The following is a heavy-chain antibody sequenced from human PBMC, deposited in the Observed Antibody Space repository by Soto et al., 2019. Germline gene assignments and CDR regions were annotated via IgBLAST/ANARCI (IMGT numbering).Heavy chain of an antibody. V-gene: IGHV4-4*02. CDR2: IYRTGST. D-gene: IGHD1-7*01. J-gene: IGHJ4*02. Sequence: LSLTCAVPGGSFTSNNWWTWVRQPPGQGLEWIGEIYRTGSTNYNPSLKSRVTISLDKSENQFSLKVTSLTAADTAVYYCASRDPGTSVDYWGQGTLVTVSS. CDR3: ASRDPGTSVDY. CDR1: GGSFTSNNW.